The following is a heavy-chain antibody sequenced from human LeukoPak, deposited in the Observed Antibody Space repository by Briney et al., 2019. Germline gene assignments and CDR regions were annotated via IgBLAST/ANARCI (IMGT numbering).Heavy chain of an antibody. CDR3: AKAPYYYDSSGYQSWFDP. Sequence: PGGSLRLSCAASGFTFSSYWMHWVRQAPGKGLVWVSRINSDGSSTSYADSVKGRFTISRDNAKNTLYLQMNSLRAEDTAVYYCAKAPYYYDSSGYQSWFDPWGQGVLVTVSS. D-gene: IGHD3-22*01. CDR1: GFTFSSYW. J-gene: IGHJ5*02. V-gene: IGHV3-74*01. CDR2: INSDGSST.